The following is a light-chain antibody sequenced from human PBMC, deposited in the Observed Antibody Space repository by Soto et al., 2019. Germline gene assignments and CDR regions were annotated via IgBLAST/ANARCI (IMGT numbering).Light chain of an antibody. V-gene: IGLV1-44*01. Sequence: QSVLTQPPSASGTPGQRVTISCSGSNSNIGSNTANWYQQLPGTAPKLLIYSNDQRPSGVPDRFSGSKSRTSASLAIRGLQSEDEADYYCAAWDDSLNGLVVFGGGTKLTVL. CDR1: NSNIGSNT. CDR2: SND. J-gene: IGLJ2*01. CDR3: AAWDDSLNGLVV.